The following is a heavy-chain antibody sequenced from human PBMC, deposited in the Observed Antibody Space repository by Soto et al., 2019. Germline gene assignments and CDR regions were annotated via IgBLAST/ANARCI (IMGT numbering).Heavy chain of an antibody. CDR1: GFTLSNDD. Sequence: PGGSLRLSCAAAGFTLSNDDMNWVRQARGRGLEWVSYISSSSSTIYYADSVRGRFTISRDNAQNSLFLQMNSLRDKDTAVYYCARAFGYSDISGYYGTFYYYGMDVWGQGTTVTVSS. CDR2: ISSSSSTI. V-gene: IGHV3-48*02. D-gene: IGHD3-22*01. CDR3: ARAFGYSDISGYYGTFYYYGMDV. J-gene: IGHJ6*02.